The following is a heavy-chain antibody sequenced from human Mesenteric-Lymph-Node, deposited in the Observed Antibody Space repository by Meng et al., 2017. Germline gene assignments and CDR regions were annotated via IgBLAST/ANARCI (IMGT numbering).Heavy chain of an antibody. CDR1: GYTFTGYH. CDR3: ARDSITILRYFDWLSLGYGMDV. Sequence: ASVKVSCKTSGYTFTGYHLHWVRQAPGQGLEWMGRINPNSGGTNYAQKFQGRVTMTRDTSISTAYMELSRLRSDDTAVYYCARDSITILRYFDWLSLGYGMDVWGQGTTVTVSS. D-gene: IGHD3-9*01. CDR2: INPNSGGT. V-gene: IGHV1-2*06. J-gene: IGHJ6*02.